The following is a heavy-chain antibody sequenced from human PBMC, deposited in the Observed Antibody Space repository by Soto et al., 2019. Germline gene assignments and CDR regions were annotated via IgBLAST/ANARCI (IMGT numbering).Heavy chain of an antibody. CDR1: GDSVSSNSAA. V-gene: IGHV6-1*01. CDR3: ARSYSSSWYVGYYGMDV. J-gene: IGHJ6*02. CDR2: TYYRSKWYN. D-gene: IGHD6-13*01. Sequence: SQTLSITCAISGDSVSSNSAAWNWIRQSPSRGLEWLGRTYYRSKWYNDYAVSVKSRITINPDTSKNQFSLQLNSVTPEDTAVYYCARSYSSSWYVGYYGMDVWGQGTTVTVSS.